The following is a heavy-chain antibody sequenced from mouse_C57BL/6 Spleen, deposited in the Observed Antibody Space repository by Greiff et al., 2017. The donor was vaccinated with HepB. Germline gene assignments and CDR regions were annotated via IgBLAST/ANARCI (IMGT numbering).Heavy chain of an antibody. D-gene: IGHD1-1*01. J-gene: IGHJ4*01. CDR1: GFTFSDYY. V-gene: IGHV5-12*01. Sequence: EVQVVESGGGLVQPGGSLKLSCAASGFTFSDYYMYWVRQTPEKRLEWVAYISNGGGSTYYPDTVKGRFTISRDNAKNTLYLQMSRLKSEDTAMYYCARHYDSSYAMDYWGQGTSVTVSS. CDR2: ISNGGGST. CDR3: ARHYDSSYAMDY.